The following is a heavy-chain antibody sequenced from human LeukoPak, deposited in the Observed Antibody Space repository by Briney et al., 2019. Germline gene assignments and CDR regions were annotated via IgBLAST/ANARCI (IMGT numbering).Heavy chain of an antibody. J-gene: IGHJ3*01. CDR1: YGSFSDYY. CDR2: INHSGNT. D-gene: IGHD6-6*01. CDR3: ARHGLVAARHAFDV. V-gene: IGHV4-34*01. Sequence: SETLSLTCTVFYGSFSDYYWSWIRQPPGKGLEWIGEINHSGNTNYNPSLKSRITISADTSKDQFTLRLSSVTAADTAVYYCARHGLVAARHAFDVWGQGTMVTVSS.